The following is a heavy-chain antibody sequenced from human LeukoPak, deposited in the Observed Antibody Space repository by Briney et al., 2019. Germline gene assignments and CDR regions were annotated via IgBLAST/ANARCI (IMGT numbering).Heavy chain of an antibody. D-gene: IGHD3-9*01. V-gene: IGHV3-7*01. Sequence: GGSLRLSCAASGFTFSSYWMSWVRQAPGKGLEWVANIKEDGSEKYYVDSVKGRFTISRDNAKNSLYLQMNSLRADDTAVYYCAKSSDLLTGYYSYFEYWGHGTLVTVAS. J-gene: IGHJ4*01. CDR1: GFTFSSYW. CDR3: AKSSDLLTGYYSYFEY. CDR2: IKEDGSEK.